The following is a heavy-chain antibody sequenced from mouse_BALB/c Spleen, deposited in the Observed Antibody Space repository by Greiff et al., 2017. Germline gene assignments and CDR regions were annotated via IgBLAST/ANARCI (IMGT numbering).Heavy chain of an antibody. J-gene: IGHJ4*01. CDR3: TRGPAMDY. Sequence: EVKVVESGGGLVKPGGSLKLSCAASGFTFSSYTMSWVRQTPEKRLEWVATISSGGSYTYYPDSVKGRFTISRDNAKNTLYLQMSSLKSEDTAMYYCTRGPAMDYWGQGTSVTVSS. V-gene: IGHV5-6-4*01. CDR1: GFTFSSYT. CDR2: ISSGGSYT.